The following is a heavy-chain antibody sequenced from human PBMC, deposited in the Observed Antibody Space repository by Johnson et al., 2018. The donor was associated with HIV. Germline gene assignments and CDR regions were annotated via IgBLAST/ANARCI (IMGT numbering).Heavy chain of an antibody. V-gene: IGHV3-74*01. D-gene: IGHD1-1*01. CDR2: INSDGRST. CDR3: ARDAAKLEEDDAFDI. J-gene: IGHJ3*02. Sequence: VQLVESGGGLVQPGGSLRLSCVGSGFAFSTNWMNWVRQAPGKGLVWVSRINSDGRSTSYADSVKGRFTISRDNAKNTLYLQMNSLRVEDTAVYYCARDAAKLEEDDAFDIWGQGTMVTVSS. CDR1: GFAFSTNW.